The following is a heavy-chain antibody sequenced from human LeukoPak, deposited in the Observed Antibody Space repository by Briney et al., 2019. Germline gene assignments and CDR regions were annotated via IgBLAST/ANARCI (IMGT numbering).Heavy chain of an antibody. CDR1: GDSISSYY. D-gene: IGHD6-19*01. CDR3: ALGQYSSGWYDS. V-gene: IGHV4-59*01. J-gene: IGHJ5*01. CDR2: IYYSGGT. Sequence: PSETLSLTCIVSGDSISSYYWNWIRQPPGKGLEWIGYIYYSGGTKYNLSLKSRVTISLDRSKNQFSLKLSSVTAADTVVYYCALGQYSSGWYDSWGQGTPVTVSS.